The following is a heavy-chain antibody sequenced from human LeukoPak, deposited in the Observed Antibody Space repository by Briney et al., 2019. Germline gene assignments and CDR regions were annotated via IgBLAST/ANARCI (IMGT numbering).Heavy chain of an antibody. CDR3: ATFPLRDCTNGVCYTNKNWFDP. D-gene: IGHD2-8*01. V-gene: IGHV4-30-4*01. CDR2: IYYSGST. Sequence: KSSETLSLTCTVSGGSISSGDYYWSWIRQPPGKGLEWIGYIYYSGSTYYNPSLKSRVTISVDTSKNQFSLKLSSVTAADTAVYYCATFPLRDCTNGVCYTNKNWFDPWGQGTLVTVST. CDR1: GGSISSGDYY. J-gene: IGHJ5*01.